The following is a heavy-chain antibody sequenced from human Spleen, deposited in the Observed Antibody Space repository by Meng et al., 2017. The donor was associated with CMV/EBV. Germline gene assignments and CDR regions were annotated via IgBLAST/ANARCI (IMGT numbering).Heavy chain of an antibody. CDR1: GFTFSSYS. J-gene: IGHJ3*02. D-gene: IGHD4-11*01. V-gene: IGHV3-48*04. CDR2: ISSSSSTI. CDR3: AARNPLQYRKKEAFEI. Sequence: LSLTCAASGFTFSSYSMNWVRQAPGKGLEWVSYISSSSSTIYYEDSVKGRFTISRDNAKNTLYLQMNSLRAEDTAVYYCAARNPLQYRKKEAFEIWGQGTMVTVSS.